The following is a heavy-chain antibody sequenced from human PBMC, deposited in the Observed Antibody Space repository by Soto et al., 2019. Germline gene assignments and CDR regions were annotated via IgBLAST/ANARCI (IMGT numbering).Heavy chain of an antibody. Sequence: WVRQAPGQGLEWMGWISAYNGNTNYAQKLQGRVTMTTDTSTSTAYMELRSLRSDDTAVYYCARDIAAAGLLYGMDVWGQGTTVTVSS. J-gene: IGHJ6*02. V-gene: IGHV1-18*01. CDR3: ARDIAAAGLLYGMDV. D-gene: IGHD6-13*01. CDR2: ISAYNGNT.